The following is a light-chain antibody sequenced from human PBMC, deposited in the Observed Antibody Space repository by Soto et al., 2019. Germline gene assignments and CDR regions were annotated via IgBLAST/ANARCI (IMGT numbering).Light chain of an antibody. J-gene: IGLJ3*02. Sequence: QSVLTQPPSVSGAPGQRVTISCTGSSSNIGAGCALHWYQQSPGTAPKVLIFDNTNRPSGVPERFSGSKSGTSASLAITGLQAEDEADYYCQSYDNILSGWVFGGGTKLTVL. CDR1: SSNIGAGCA. V-gene: IGLV1-40*01. CDR3: QSYDNILSGWV. CDR2: DNT.